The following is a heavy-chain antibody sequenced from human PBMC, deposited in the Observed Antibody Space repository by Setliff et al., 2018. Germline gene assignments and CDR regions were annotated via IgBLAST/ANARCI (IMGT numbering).Heavy chain of an antibody. J-gene: IGHJ4*02. CDR3: AGSLVGATYSVYFDY. Sequence: PGESLKISCKGSGYSFSNFWIGWVRQIPGKGPEWMGIIYPGDSHTRYSPSFQGQVTMSADKSINTAYLQWSNPKASDTAIYYCAGSLVGATYSVYFDYWGQGALVTVSS. CDR1: GYSFSNFW. CDR2: IYPGDSHT. D-gene: IGHD1-26*01. V-gene: IGHV5-51*01.